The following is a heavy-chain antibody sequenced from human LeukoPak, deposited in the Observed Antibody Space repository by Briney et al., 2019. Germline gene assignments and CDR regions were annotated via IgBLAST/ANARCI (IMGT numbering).Heavy chain of an antibody. CDR1: GFTFRTYG. V-gene: IGHV3-30*02. J-gene: IGHJ4*02. D-gene: IGHD3-16*01. Sequence: GGSLRLSCAASGFTFRTYGMHWVRQAPGKGLEWVAFIRYDGTNKYYADSVKGRFTISRDNSKNTLYLQMSSLGAEDTAVYYCATEGIMLTFPSPNWGQGTLVTVSS. CDR3: ATEGIMLTFPSPN. CDR2: IRYDGTNK.